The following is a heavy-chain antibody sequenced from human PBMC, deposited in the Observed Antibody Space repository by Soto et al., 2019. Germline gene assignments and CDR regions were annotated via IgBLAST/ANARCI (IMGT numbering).Heavy chain of an antibody. Sequence: PSETLSLTCTVSGGSINSYYWSWIRQPPGKGLEWIGYIYYSGSTNYNPSLKSRVTISVDTSKNQFSLKLRSVTGADTAVYYCARSVFPWGQGTLVTVSS. CDR2: IYYSGST. CDR3: ARSVFP. CDR1: GGSINSYY. V-gene: IGHV4-59*01. J-gene: IGHJ5*02.